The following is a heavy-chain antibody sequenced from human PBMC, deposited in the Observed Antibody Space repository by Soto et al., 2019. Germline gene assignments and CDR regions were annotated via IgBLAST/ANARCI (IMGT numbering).Heavy chain of an antibody. CDR2: ISGSGGST. V-gene: IGHV3-23*01. CDR1: GFTFSSYA. D-gene: IGHD3-10*01. CDR3: AKDQGDGGFGELLLPLIYYYYGMDV. J-gene: IGHJ6*02. Sequence: GGSLRLSCAASGFTFSSYAMSWVRQAPGKGLEWVSAISGSGGSTYYADSVKGRFTISRDNSKNTLYLQMNSLRAEDTAVYYCAKDQGDGGFGELLLPLIYYYYGMDVWGQGTTVTVSS.